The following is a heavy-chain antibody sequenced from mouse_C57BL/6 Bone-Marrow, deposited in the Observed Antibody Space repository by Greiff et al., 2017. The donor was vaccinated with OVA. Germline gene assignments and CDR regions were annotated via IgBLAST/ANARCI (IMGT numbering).Heavy chain of an antibody. Sequence: VQLQQPGAELVKPGASVKLSCKASGYTFTSYWMHWVKQRPGQGLEWIGMIHPNSGSTNYNEKFKSKATLTVEKSSSKAYMQLISLTSEDSAVYYCARWYYEGFAYWGQGTLVTVSA. V-gene: IGHV1-64*01. D-gene: IGHD1-1*01. CDR2: IHPNSGST. CDR3: ARWYYEGFAY. CDR1: GYTFTSYW. J-gene: IGHJ3*01.